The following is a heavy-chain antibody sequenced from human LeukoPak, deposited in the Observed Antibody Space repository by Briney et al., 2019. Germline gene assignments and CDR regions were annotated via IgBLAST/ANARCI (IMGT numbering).Heavy chain of an antibody. CDR2: FDPEDEKA. CDR3: TMSDRHRGRPFAH. Sequence: ASVKVSCNVFAHTLTEACNHWVRQAPGKGLEWMGSFDPEDEKAVFSRDFQGRITMTEDAATDTAYMDLSSLGSQDTAFYYCTMSDRHRGRPFAHWRQGTLVTVSS. V-gene: IGHV1-24*01. D-gene: IGHD2-21*01. J-gene: IGHJ4*02. CDR1: AHTLTEAC.